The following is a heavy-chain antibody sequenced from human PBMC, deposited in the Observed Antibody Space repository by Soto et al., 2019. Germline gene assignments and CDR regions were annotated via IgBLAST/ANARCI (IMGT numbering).Heavy chain of an antibody. Sequence: ASVKVSCKASGYTFTSYYMHLVRQAPGQGLEWMGIINPSGGSTSYAQKFQGRVTMTRDTSTSTVYMELSSLRSEDTAVYYCARDWYYYDSSGYYGALSAFDYWGQGTLVTSPQ. J-gene: IGHJ4*02. D-gene: IGHD3-22*01. CDR2: INPSGGST. CDR3: ARDWYYYDSSGYYGALSAFDY. V-gene: IGHV1-46*01. CDR1: GYTFTSYY.